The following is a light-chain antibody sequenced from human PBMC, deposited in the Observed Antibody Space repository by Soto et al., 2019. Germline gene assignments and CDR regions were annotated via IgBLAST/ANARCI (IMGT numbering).Light chain of an antibody. CDR1: QSVSSY. V-gene: IGKV3-11*01. CDR3: QQRSNWPPRYT. J-gene: IGKJ2*01. Sequence: EIVLTQSPVTLSLSPGERATISCRASQSVSSYLAWYQQKPGQAPRLLIYDASIRATGIPARFSGSGSGTDFTLTICSLEPEDFAVYYCQQRSNWPPRYTFGQGTKLEIK. CDR2: DAS.